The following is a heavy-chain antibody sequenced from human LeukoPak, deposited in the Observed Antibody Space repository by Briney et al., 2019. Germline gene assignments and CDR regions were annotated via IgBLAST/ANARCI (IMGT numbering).Heavy chain of an antibody. CDR2: INHSGST. CDR3: ARDITIALDY. V-gene: IGHV4-34*01. D-gene: IGHD3-10*01. CDR1: GGSFSGYY. Sequence: SETLSLTCAVYGGSFSGYYWSWIRQPPGKGLEWIGEINHSGSTNYNPSLKSRVTISVDTSKNQFSLKLSSVTAADTAVYYCARDITIALDYWGQGTLVTVSS. J-gene: IGHJ4*02.